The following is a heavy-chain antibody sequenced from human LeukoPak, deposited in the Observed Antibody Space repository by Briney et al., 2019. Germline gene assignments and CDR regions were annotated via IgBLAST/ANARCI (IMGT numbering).Heavy chain of an antibody. J-gene: IGHJ5*02. CDR1: GYTFTSYG. V-gene: IGHV1-18*01. D-gene: IGHD3-9*01. CDR2: ISAYNGNT. CDR3: ARDFRRYFDWLAYHWFDH. Sequence: ASVKVSCKASGYTFTSYGISWVRQAPGQGLEWMGWISAYNGNTNYAQKHQGRVTMTTDTSTSTAYMELRSLRSDDTAVYYCARDFRRYFDWLAYHWFDHWGQGTLVTVSS.